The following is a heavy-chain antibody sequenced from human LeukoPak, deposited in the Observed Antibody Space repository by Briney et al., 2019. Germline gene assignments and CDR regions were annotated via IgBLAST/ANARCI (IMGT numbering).Heavy chain of an antibody. D-gene: IGHD2-15*01. V-gene: IGHV3-23*01. J-gene: IGHJ4*02. CDR3: AKNVVVIRYIVF. CDR2: ISGGGRTT. Sequence: GGSLRLSCAASGFTFSNHAMSWVRQAPGKGLQWVAVISGGGRTTEYADFGKGRFTISRDNSKNTLSLQMNSLTVEDTAIYFCAKNVVVIRYIVFWGQGTLVTVSS. CDR1: GFTFSNHA.